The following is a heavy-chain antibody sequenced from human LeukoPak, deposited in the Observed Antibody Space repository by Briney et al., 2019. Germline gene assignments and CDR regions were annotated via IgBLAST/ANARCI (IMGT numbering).Heavy chain of an antibody. D-gene: IGHD1-26*01. CDR3: ARAKIKVGAIYSLNYYGMDV. Sequence: PGRSLRLSCAASGFTFSSYAMHWVRQAPGKGLEWVAVISYDGSNKYYADSVKGRFTISRDNSKNTLYLQMNSLRAEDTAVYYCARAKIKVGAIYSLNYYGMDVWGQGTTVTVSS. CDR2: ISYDGSNK. CDR1: GFTFSSYA. V-gene: IGHV3-30*04. J-gene: IGHJ6*02.